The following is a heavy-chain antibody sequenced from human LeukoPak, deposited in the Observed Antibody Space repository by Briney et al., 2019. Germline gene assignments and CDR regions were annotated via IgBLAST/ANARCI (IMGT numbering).Heavy chain of an antibody. D-gene: IGHD6-19*01. CDR1: GGSISSGGYY. Sequence: SETLSLTCTVSGGSISSGGYYWSWIRQPPGKGLEWIGYIYHSGSTYYNPSLKSRVTISVDRSKNQFSLKLSSVTAADTAVYYCARPTGSGWFLADDWGQGTLVAVSS. V-gene: IGHV4-30-2*01. CDR3: ARPTGSGWFLADD. J-gene: IGHJ4*02. CDR2: IYHSGST.